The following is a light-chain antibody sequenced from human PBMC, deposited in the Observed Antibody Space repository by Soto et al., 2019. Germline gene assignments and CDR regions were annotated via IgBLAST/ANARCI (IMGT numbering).Light chain of an antibody. CDR1: QGINNY. CDR2: ASS. CDR3: QKYDSAPFT. Sequence: DIQMTQSPSSLSASVGDRATITCRASQGINNYLAWYQQKPGKVRKRLIYASSTLQSGVRSRFSGGGSGKYFTLTISSLQPEDVASYYYQKYDSAPFTFGHGTKVDIK. J-gene: IGKJ3*01. V-gene: IGKV1-27*01.